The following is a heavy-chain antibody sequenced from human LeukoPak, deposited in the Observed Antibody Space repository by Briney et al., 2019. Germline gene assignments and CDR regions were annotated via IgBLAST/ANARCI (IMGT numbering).Heavy chain of an antibody. CDR1: GGSISSYY. CDR3: ARKGYSISWYSP. J-gene: IGHJ5*02. Sequence: PSETLSLTCTVSGGSISSYYWSWIRQPPGKGLEWIGYIYYSGSTNYNPSLKSRVTISVDTSKDQFSLKLSSVTAADTAVYYCARKGYSISWYSPWGQGTLVTASS. V-gene: IGHV4-59*01. CDR2: IYYSGST. D-gene: IGHD6-13*01.